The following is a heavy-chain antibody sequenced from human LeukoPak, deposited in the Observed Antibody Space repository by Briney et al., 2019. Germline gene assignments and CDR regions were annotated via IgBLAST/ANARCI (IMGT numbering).Heavy chain of an antibody. Sequence: SETLSLTCAVYGGSFSGYYWSWIRQPPGKGLEWIGEINHSGSANYNPSLKSRVTISVDTSKNQFSLKLSSVTAADTAVYYCARAPYGSGKAWFDPWGQGTLVTVSS. J-gene: IGHJ5*02. CDR1: GGSFSGYY. CDR3: ARAPYGSGKAWFDP. V-gene: IGHV4-34*01. D-gene: IGHD3-10*01. CDR2: INHSGSA.